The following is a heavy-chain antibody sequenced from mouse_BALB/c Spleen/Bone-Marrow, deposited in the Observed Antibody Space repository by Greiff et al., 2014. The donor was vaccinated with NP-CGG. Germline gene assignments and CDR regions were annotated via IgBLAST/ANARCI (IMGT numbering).Heavy chain of an antibody. J-gene: IGHJ4*01. CDR3: AREDYGNSYAMDY. CDR1: GFNIKDTY. CDR2: IDPANGNT. Sequence: EVKLVESGAELVKPGASVKLSCTASGFNIKDTYMHWVKQRPEQGLDWIGRIDPANGNTKYDPKFQGKATITADTSSNAAYLQLSSLTPEDTAVYYCAREDYGNSYAMDYWGQGTSVTVSS. D-gene: IGHD2-1*01. V-gene: IGHV14-3*02.